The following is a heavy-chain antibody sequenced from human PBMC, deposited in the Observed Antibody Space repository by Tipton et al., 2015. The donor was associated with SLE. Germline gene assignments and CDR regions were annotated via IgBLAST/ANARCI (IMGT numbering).Heavy chain of an antibody. J-gene: IGHJ3*01. CDR3: AKDLELGRGDAFDV. CDR1: GFTFSSHG. CDR2: IWYDGSNT. Sequence: SLRLSCAASGFTFSSHGMHWVRQAPGKGLEWVAGIWYDGSNTHYADSVKGRFTISRDNSKNTLYLQMNSLRAEDTAVYYCAKDLELGRGDAFDVWGQGTMVTVSS. V-gene: IGHV3-33*06. D-gene: IGHD7-27*01.